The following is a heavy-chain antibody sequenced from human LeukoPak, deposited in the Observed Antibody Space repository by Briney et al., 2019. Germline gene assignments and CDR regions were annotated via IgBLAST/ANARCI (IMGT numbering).Heavy chain of an antibody. CDR3: AKVTYGSGTYGAFDS. V-gene: IGHV3-23*01. CDR2: ISGSGDNT. Sequence: GGSLRLSCAASGVTFINYAMSWVRQAPGRGLEWVSGISGSGDNTYYADSVKGRFTISRDNPKNTLYLQMNSLRAEDTAVYYCAKVTYGSGTYGAFDSWGQGTLVTVSS. D-gene: IGHD3-10*01. J-gene: IGHJ4*02. CDR1: GVTFINYA.